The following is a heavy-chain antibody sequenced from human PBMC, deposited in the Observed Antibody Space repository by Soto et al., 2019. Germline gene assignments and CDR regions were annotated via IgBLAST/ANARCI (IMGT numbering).Heavy chain of an antibody. J-gene: IGHJ4*02. V-gene: IGHV3-23*01. D-gene: IGHD3-3*01. CDR1: GFTFSSYA. Sequence: EVQLLESGGGLVQPGGSLRLSCAASGFTFSSYAMSWVRQAPGKGLEWVSAISGSGGSTYYADSVKGRFTISRDNSKNKLYMQMNSLRAEDTAVYYCAKGTPQVYYDFWSGYLMYDYWGQGTLVTVSS. CDR2: ISGSGGST. CDR3: AKGTPQVYYDFWSGYLMYDY.